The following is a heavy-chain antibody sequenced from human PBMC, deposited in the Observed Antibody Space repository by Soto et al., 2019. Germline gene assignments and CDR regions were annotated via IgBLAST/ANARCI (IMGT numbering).Heavy chain of an antibody. J-gene: IGHJ6*03. CDR3: ERVPSPFDLYYDLDA. V-gene: IGHV4-30-4*02. CDR1: GDSIGSGNKY. Sequence: PSETLSLTCTVSGDSIGSGNKYWSWIRQAPGKGLEWIGYIFSSGTTYYNPSLKSRITMSLDTSQNKFSLKLKSVTAADTDVYFCERVPSPFDLYYDLDAWGKGTPVT. D-gene: IGHD3-16*01. CDR2: IFSSGTT.